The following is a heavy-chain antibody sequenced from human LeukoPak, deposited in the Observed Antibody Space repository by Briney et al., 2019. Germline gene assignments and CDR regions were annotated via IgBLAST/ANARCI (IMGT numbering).Heavy chain of an antibody. Sequence: ASETLSLTCAVSGYSISSGYYWGWIRQPPGKGLEWIGSIYHSGSTYYNPSLMSRVTISVDTSKNQFSLKLSSVTAADTAVYYCARQVYSSSSWFDPWGQGTLVTVSS. D-gene: IGHD6-6*01. CDR1: GYSISSGYY. V-gene: IGHV4-38-2*01. CDR2: IYHSGST. J-gene: IGHJ5*02. CDR3: ARQVYSSSSWFDP.